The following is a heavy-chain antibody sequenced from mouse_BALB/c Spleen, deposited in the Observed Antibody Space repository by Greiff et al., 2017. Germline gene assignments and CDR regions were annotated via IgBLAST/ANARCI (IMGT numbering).Heavy chain of an antibody. CDR3: ARSGLRGAMDY. J-gene: IGHJ4*01. Sequence: EVQRVESGPGLVKPSQSLSLTCTVTGYSITSDYAWNWIRQFPGNKLEWMGYISYSGSTSYNPSLKSRISITRDTSKNQFFLQLNSVTTEDTATYYCARSGLRGAMDYWGQGTSVTVSS. D-gene: IGHD1-1*01. V-gene: IGHV3-2*02. CDR2: ISYSGST. CDR1: GYSITSDYA.